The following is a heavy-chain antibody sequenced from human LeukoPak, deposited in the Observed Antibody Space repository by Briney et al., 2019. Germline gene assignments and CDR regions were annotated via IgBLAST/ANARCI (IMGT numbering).Heavy chain of an antibody. CDR2: ISGSGGST. CDR3: AKDLGYGDHGWFDP. CDR1: GFTFSSYA. Sequence: PGGSLRLSCAASGFTFSSYAMSWVRQAPGKGLEWVSAISGSGGSTYYADSVKGRFTISRDNSKNTLYLQMNSLRAEGTAVYYCAKDLGYGDHGWFDPWGQGTLVTVSS. J-gene: IGHJ5*02. V-gene: IGHV3-23*01. D-gene: IGHD4-17*01.